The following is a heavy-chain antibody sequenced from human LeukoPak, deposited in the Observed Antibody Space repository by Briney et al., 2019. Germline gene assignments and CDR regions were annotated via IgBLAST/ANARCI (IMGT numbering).Heavy chain of an antibody. V-gene: IGHV4-39*07. CDR1: GGSISSSSYY. D-gene: IGHD1-1*01. CDR3: VRLSWNDDIRGY. CDR2: IYYSGST. J-gene: IGHJ4*02. Sequence: SETLSLTCTVSGGSISSSSYYWGWIRQPPGTGLEWIGSIYYSGSTYYNPSLKSRVTISVDTSKNQFSLKLSSVTAADTAVYYCVRLSWNDDIRGYWGQGTLVTVSS.